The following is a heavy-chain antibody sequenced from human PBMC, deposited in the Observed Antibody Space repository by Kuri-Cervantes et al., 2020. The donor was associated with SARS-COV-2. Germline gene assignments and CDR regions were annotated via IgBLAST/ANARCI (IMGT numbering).Heavy chain of an antibody. CDR2: ISWDGGST. Sequence: GESLKISCAASGFTFDDYTMHWVRQAPGKGLEWVSLISWDGGSTYYADSVKGRFTISRDNSKNSLYLQMNSLRTEDTALYYCAKDILKGEPFDYWGQGTLVTVSS. CDR1: GFTFDDYT. CDR3: AKDILKGEPFDY. J-gene: IGHJ4*02. D-gene: IGHD3-16*01. V-gene: IGHV3-43*01.